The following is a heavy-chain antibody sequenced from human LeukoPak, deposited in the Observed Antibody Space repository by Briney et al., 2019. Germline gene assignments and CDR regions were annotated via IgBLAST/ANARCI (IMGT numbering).Heavy chain of an antibody. CDR2: IYYSGST. CDR3: ARLGVGAFDI. D-gene: IGHD2-15*01. V-gene: IGHV4-39*01. J-gene: IGHJ3*02. Sequence: SETLSLTCTVSGGSISSSSYYWGWLRQPPGKGLEWIGRIYYSGSTYYNPSLNSRVTISVDTSKNQSSLKLSSVTAADTAVYYCARLGVGAFDIWGQGTMVTVSS. CDR1: GGSISSSSYY.